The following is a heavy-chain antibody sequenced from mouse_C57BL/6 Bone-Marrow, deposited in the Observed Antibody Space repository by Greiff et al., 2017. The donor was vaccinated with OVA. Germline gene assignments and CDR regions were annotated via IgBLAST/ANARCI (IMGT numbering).Heavy chain of an antibody. CDR3: AQGWIYFDY. CDR2: INPNNGGT. J-gene: IGHJ2*01. CDR1: GYTFTDYY. D-gene: IGHD1-1*02. Sequence: EVQLQQSGPELVKPGASVKISCKASGYTFTDYYMNWVKQSHGKSLEWIGDINPNNGGTSYNQKFKGKATLTVDKSSSTAYMELRSLTSEDSAVYYCAQGWIYFDYWGQGTTLTVSS. V-gene: IGHV1-26*01.